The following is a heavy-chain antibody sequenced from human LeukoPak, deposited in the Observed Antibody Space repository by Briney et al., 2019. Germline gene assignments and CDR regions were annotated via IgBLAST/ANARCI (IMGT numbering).Heavy chain of an antibody. D-gene: IGHD2-2*01. V-gene: IGHV3-23*01. J-gene: IGHJ4*02. CDR2: ISSSGYST. Sequence: GGSLRLSCAASGFTFSSYAMTWVRQAPGKGLEWVSTISSSGYSTYYADSVKGRFTISRDNAKNTLYLEMNSLRVEDTAVYYCARDWYHAIDYWGQGTLVTVSS. CDR3: ARDWYHAIDY. CDR1: GFTFSSYA.